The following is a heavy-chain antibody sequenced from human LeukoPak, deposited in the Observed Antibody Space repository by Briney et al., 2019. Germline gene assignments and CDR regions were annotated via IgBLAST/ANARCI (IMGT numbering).Heavy chain of an antibody. CDR1: GFSFSSYG. CDR3: ASAAGPFDN. J-gene: IGHJ4*02. D-gene: IGHD6-13*01. Sequence: GGSLRLSCAASGFSFSSYGMHWVRQAPGKGLEWVAVIWYDGSNKYYADSVKGRFTISRDNSKNTLYLQMNSLRAEDTAVYYCASAAGPFDNWGRGTLVTVSS. CDR2: IWYDGSNK. V-gene: IGHV3-33*01.